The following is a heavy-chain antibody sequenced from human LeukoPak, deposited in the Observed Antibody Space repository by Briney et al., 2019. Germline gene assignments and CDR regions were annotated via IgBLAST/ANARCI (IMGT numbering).Heavy chain of an antibody. V-gene: IGHV3-23*01. J-gene: IGHJ4*02. CDR1: GFTFSTYF. D-gene: IGHD6-19*01. Sequence: GGSLRLSCAASGFTFSTYFMTSVRPGPGKGLEWVSSIYPSGDSTFYADSVKGRFTISRDNSKNTLYLQMSSLRTEDTAIYYCAKDVVPDSGWDLDYWGQGTLVTVSS. CDR3: AKDVVPDSGWDLDY. CDR2: IYPSGDST.